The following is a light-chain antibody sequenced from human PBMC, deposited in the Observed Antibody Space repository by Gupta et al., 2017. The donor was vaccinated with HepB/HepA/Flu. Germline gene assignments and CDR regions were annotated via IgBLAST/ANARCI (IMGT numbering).Light chain of an antibody. V-gene: IGLV3-25*03. CDR2: KDS. CDR3: QSADSSGTSYV. J-gene: IGLJ1*01. CDR1: ALPKPH. Sequence: SYELTQPPSVSVSPGQTARITCSGDALPKPHGYWYQQKTGPAPVLVIYKDSERPSGIPERFSGSRSGTTVTLTISGVQAEDEADYYCQSADSSGTSYVFGTGTKVTVL.